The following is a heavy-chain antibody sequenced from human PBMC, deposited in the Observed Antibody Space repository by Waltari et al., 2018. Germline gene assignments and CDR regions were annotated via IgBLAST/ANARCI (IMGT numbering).Heavy chain of an antibody. Sequence: QLQLQESGPGLVKPSETLSLTCTVSGGSISSSSYYWGWIRQPPGKGLEWIGSIYYSGSTYYNPSLKSRVTISVDTSKNQFSLKLSSVTAADTAVYYCARGIVVVIAPNFDYWGQGTLVTVSS. CDR2: IYYSGST. CDR1: GGSISSSSYY. D-gene: IGHD2-21*01. V-gene: IGHV4-39*07. J-gene: IGHJ4*02. CDR3: ARGIVVVIAPNFDY.